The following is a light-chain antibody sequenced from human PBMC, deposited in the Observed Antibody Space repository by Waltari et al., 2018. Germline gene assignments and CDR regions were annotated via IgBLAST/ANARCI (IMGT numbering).Light chain of an antibody. CDR1: SGHSSNI. J-gene: IGLJ3*02. V-gene: IGLV4-69*01. CDR2: VNSDGSH. Sequence: QRVLTQSPSASAPLRASVKLTCTLTSGHSSNIIAWLQQQPEKGPRYLMKVNSDGSHSKGDEIPDRFSGSSCGAERYLTISTVQSEDEADYYCQTGGHGTWVFGGGTKLTVL. CDR3: QTGGHGTWV.